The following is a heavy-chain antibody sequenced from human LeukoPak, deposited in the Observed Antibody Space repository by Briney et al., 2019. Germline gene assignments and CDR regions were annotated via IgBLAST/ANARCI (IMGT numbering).Heavy chain of an antibody. J-gene: IGHJ4*02. CDR2: IIPILGIA. D-gene: IGHD3-22*01. CDR3: ARDGDPYDSSGYYIDY. CDR1: GGTFSSYA. Sequence: EASVKVSCKASGGTFSSYAISWVRQAPGQGLEWMGRIIPILGIANYAQKFQGRVTITADKSTSTAYMELSSLRSEDTAVYYCARDGDPYDSSGYYIDYWGQGTLVTVSS. V-gene: IGHV1-69*04.